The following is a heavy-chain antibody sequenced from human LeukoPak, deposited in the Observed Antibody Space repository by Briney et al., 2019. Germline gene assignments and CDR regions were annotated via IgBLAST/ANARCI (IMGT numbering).Heavy chain of an antibody. Sequence: GGSLRLSCAASGFTFINYGMNWVRQAPGKGLEWVSGITGRGENTYYADSVKGRFTISRDNSKNTLYLQMNSLRAEDAAIYYCARDRRLAYFDYGGQGTLVTVSS. CDR3: ARDRRLAYFDY. V-gene: IGHV3-23*01. CDR1: GFTFINYG. CDR2: ITGRGENT. J-gene: IGHJ4*02. D-gene: IGHD6-25*01.